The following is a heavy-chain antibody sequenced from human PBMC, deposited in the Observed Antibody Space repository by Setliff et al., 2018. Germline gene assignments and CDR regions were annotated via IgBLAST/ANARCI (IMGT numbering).Heavy chain of an antibody. CDR1: GYTFTSYD. CDR2: MNPNSGNT. CDR3: ARRVGSVGIQLPDY. J-gene: IGHJ4*02. D-gene: IGHD5-18*01. Sequence: ASVKVSCKASGYTFTSYDINWVRQATGQGLEWMGWMNPNSGNTGYAQKFQGRVTMTRDTSISTAYMELSSLRSEDTAVYYCARRVGSVGIQLPDYWGQGTLVTVSS. V-gene: IGHV1-8*02.